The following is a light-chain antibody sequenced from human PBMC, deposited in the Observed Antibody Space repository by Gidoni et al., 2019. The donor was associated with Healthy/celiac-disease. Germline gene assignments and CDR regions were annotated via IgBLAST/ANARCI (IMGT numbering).Light chain of an antibody. J-gene: IGKJ2*01. CDR1: QSVSSSY. Sequence: ELLLTQSPGTLSLSPGERATLSCRASQSVSSSYLACHQQTPGQAPRLLIYGAYSSATGTPDRISGSGWGKDFITTSSRLAHEDFAVYYRQQYGSPPGTFGQGTKLEIK. CDR3: QQYGSPPGT. CDR2: GAY. V-gene: IGKV3-20*01.